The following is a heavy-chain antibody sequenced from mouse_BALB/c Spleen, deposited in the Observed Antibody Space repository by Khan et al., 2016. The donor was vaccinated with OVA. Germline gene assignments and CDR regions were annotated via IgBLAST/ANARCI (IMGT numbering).Heavy chain of an antibody. V-gene: IGHV3-2*02. D-gene: IGHD2-3*01. CDR3: ARDGSRYDYAVDY. CDR2: INYSGST. J-gene: IGHJ4*01. Sequence: EVKLLESGPGLVKPSQSLSLTCTVTGYSITSDYAWNWIRQFPGNKLEWMGYINYSGSTNYNPALKSRISITRDTSKNQFFLQLNSVTTADTATYYCARDGSRYDYAVDYWGQGTSVTVSS. CDR1: GYSITSDYA.